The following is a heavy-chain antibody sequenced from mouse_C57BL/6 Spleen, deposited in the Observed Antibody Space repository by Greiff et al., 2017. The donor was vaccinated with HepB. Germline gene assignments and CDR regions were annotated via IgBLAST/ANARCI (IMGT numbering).Heavy chain of an antibody. CDR3: ARSNDGYYPFYAMDY. J-gene: IGHJ4*01. Sequence: EVQLQQSGPELVKPGASVKISCKASGYTFTDYYMNWVKQSHGKSLEWIGDINPNNGGTSYNQKFKGKATLTVDKSSSTAYMEPRSLTSEDSAVYYCARSNDGYYPFYAMDYWGQGTSVTVSS. CDR2: INPNNGGT. D-gene: IGHD2-3*01. CDR1: GYTFTDYY. V-gene: IGHV1-26*01.